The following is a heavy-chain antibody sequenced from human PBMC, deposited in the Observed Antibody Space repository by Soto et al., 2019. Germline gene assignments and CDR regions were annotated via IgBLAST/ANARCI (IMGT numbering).Heavy chain of an antibody. J-gene: IGHJ6*02. Sequence: PGGSLRLSCAASGFTFSSYAISWVRQAPGKGLEWVSAISGSGGSTYYADSVKGRFTISRDNSKNTLYLQMNSLRAEDTAVYYCAKDVGSIAAVYGMDVWGQGTTVTVSS. CDR1: GFTFSSYA. CDR3: AKDVGSIAAVYGMDV. CDR2: ISGSGGST. V-gene: IGHV3-23*01. D-gene: IGHD6-13*01.